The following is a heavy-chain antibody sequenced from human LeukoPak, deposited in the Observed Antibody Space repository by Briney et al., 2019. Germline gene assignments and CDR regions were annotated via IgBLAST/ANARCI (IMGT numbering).Heavy chain of an antibody. CDR3: ASGLNWFDP. V-gene: IGHV4-59*01. Sequence: SETLSLTCTVSGGSISTYYGNWIRQAPGKGLEWIGYIYYNGSTNYNPSLKSRVAMSVDTSRNQFSLKLSSVTAADTAVYYCASGLNWFDPWGQGTLVTVSS. CDR2: IYYNGST. CDR1: GGSISTYY. D-gene: IGHD5/OR15-5a*01. J-gene: IGHJ5*02.